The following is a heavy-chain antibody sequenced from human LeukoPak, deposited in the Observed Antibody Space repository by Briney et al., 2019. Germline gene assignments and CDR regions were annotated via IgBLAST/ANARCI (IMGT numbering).Heavy chain of an antibody. D-gene: IGHD3-3*01. J-gene: IGHJ1*01. V-gene: IGHV1-69*01. CDR3: ARDSAVPTIFGVVNAYFQH. Sequence: GASVKVSCKASGGIFSSYAISWVRQAPGQGLEWMGGIIPIFGTANYAQKFQGRVTITADESTSTAYMELSSLRSEDTAVYYCARDSAVPTIFGVVNAYFQHWGQGTLVTVSS. CDR1: GGIFSSYA. CDR2: IIPIFGTA.